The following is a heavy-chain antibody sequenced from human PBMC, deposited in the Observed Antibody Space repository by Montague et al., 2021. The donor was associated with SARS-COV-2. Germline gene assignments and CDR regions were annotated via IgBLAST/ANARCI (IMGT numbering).Heavy chain of an antibody. D-gene: IGHD2-2*01. CDR1: GGSISSGSYY. J-gene: IGHJ6*02. CDR2: IYYSGST. V-gene: IGHV4-39*07. CDR3: ARVPYRLLFVPRYYGMDV. Sequence: SETLSLTCTVSGGSISSGSYYWGWIRQPPGKGLEWIGSIYYSGSTYYNPSLKSRVTISVDTSKNQFSLKLSSATAADTAVYYCARVPYRLLFVPRYYGMDVWGQGTTVTVSS.